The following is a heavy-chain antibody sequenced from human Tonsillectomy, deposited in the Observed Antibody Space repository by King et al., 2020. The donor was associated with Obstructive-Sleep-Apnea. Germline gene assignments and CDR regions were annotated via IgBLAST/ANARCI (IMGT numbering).Heavy chain of an antibody. J-gene: IGHJ6*02. V-gene: IGHV3-21*01. CDR2: ISSSSSYI. D-gene: IGHD3-22*01. CDR3: ARDLVYYYDSSGYSDYYGMDV. CDR1: GFNFSSYS. Sequence: VQLVESGGGLVKPGGSLRLSCAASGFNFSSYSMNWVRQAPGKGLEWVSSISSSSSYIYYADSVKGRFTISRDKAKNSLYLQMNSLRAEDTAVYYCARDLVYYYDSSGYSDYYGMDVWGQGTTVTVSS.